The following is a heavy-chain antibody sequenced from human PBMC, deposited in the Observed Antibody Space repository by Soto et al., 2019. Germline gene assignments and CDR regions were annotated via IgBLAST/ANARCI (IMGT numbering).Heavy chain of an antibody. D-gene: IGHD2-15*01. J-gene: IGHJ3*02. CDR2: ISAYNGNT. V-gene: IGHV1-18*01. CDR3: ARASGYCSGGSCSDAFDI. Sequence: GPSVKVSCKASGYTFTSYGISWVRQAPGQGLEWMGWISAYNGNTNYAQKLQGRVTMTTDTSTSTAYMELRSLRSDDTAVYYCARASGYCSGGSCSDAFDIWGQGTMVTVSS. CDR1: GYTFTSYG.